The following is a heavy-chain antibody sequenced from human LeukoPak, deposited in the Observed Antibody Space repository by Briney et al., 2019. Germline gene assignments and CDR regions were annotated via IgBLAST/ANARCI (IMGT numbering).Heavy chain of an antibody. V-gene: IGHV3-23*01. Sequence: PGGSLRLSCAASGFTFSSYGMSWVRQAPGKGLEWVSAISGSGGSTYYADSVKGRFTISRDNSKNTLYLQMNSLRADDTAVYFCAKDSYDSSGYNFDYWGQGALVTVSS. D-gene: IGHD3-22*01. CDR1: GFTFSSYG. CDR2: ISGSGGST. J-gene: IGHJ4*02. CDR3: AKDSYDSSGYNFDY.